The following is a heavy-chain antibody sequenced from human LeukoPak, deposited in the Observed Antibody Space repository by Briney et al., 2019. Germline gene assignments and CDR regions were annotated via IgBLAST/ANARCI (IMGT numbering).Heavy chain of an antibody. J-gene: IGHJ4*02. CDR1: GFTFSSYG. Sequence: GGSLTLSCAASGFTFSSYGMHWVRQAPGKGLEWVAAISYDGNNKHYADSLKGRFTISRDNSKNTLYLQMTSLIPDDTTLYYCARGRGVPTTLPEFDYWGQGTLVTVSS. CDR3: ARGRGVPTTLPEFDY. V-gene: IGHV3-30*03. D-gene: IGHD3-3*01. CDR2: ISYDGNNK.